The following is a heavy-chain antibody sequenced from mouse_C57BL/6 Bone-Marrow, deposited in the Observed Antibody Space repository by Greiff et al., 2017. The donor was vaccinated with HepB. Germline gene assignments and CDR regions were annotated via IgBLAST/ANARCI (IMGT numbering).Heavy chain of an antibody. CDR1: GFTFSSYG. D-gene: IGHD2-3*01. CDR2: ISSGGSYT. J-gene: IGHJ3*01. Sequence: EVKLVDSGGDLVKPGGSLKLSCAASGFTFSSYGMSWVRQTPDKRLEWVATISSGGSYTYYPDSVKGRFTISRDNAKNTLYLQMSSLKSEDTAMYYCARRWLLPWFAYWGQGTLVTVSA. CDR3: ARRWLLPWFAY. V-gene: IGHV5-6*02.